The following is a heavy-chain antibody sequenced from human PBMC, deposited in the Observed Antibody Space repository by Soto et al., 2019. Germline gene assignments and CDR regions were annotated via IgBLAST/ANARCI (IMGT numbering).Heavy chain of an antibody. CDR1: GCTFRSSD. J-gene: IGHJ5*02. D-gene: IGHD3-10*01. CDR3: AGETTTVRELVDPNWFDP. CDR2: ISTSSGNT. Sequence: QVQLVQSGVEVKKPGASVKVSCKASGCTFRSSDITWVRQAPGQGHERMGRISTSSGNTNYGQKFQYRATLTTDTPTNRAYMELRSQRHDDTAEYYCAGETTTVRELVDPNWFDPWGQGTLVIVSS. V-gene: IGHV1-18*01.